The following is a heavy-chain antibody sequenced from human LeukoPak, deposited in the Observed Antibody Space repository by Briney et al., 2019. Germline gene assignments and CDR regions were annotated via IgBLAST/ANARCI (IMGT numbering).Heavy chain of an antibody. Sequence: GGSLRLSCVASGFTFSSYWMHWVRQDPRKGLVWVSRINGDGRNINYADSVRGRFTISRDNAKNTLYLQMNTLRVEDTAVYYCARIGYYYDSSGYYTYYFDYWGQGTLVTVSS. CDR3: ARIGYYYDSSGYYTYYFDY. CDR2: INGDGRNI. CDR1: GFTFSSYW. V-gene: IGHV3-74*01. J-gene: IGHJ4*02. D-gene: IGHD3-22*01.